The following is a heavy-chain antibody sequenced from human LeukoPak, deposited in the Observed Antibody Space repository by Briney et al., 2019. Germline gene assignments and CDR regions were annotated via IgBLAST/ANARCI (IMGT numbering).Heavy chain of an antibody. D-gene: IGHD2-2*01. Sequence: PGGSLRLSCAASGFTFSSYWMSWVRQAPGKGLEWVANIKQDGSEKYYVDSVKGRFTISRDNAKNSLYLQMNSLRAEDTAVYYCARRYCSSTSCSLDYWGQGTLVTVSP. CDR2: IKQDGSEK. CDR3: ARRYCSSTSCSLDY. CDR1: GFTFSSYW. V-gene: IGHV3-7*01. J-gene: IGHJ4*02.